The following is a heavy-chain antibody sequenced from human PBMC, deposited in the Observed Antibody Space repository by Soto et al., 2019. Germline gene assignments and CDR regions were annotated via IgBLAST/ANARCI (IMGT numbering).Heavy chain of an antibody. J-gene: IGHJ6*02. Sequence: VASVKVSCKASGGTFSSYAISWVRQAPGQGLEWMGGIIPIFGTANYAQKFQGRVTITADESTSTAYMELSSLRSEDTAVYYCAREGYCSSTSCSRAGMGVWGQGTTVTVSS. CDR2: IIPIFGTA. V-gene: IGHV1-69*13. CDR1: GGTFSSYA. D-gene: IGHD2-2*01. CDR3: AREGYCSSTSCSRAGMGV.